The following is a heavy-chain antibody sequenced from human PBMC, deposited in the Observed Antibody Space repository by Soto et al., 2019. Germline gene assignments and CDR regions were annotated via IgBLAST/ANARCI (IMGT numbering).Heavy chain of an antibody. Sequence: GASVKVSCKASGYTFTSYGISWVRQATGQGLEWMGWISAYNGNTNYAQKLQGRVTMTTDTSTSTAYMELRSLRSDDTAVYYCARPGGIYVVYGMDVWGQGTTVTVSS. D-gene: IGHD2-15*01. CDR2: ISAYNGNT. V-gene: IGHV1-18*01. CDR3: ARPGGIYVVYGMDV. J-gene: IGHJ6*02. CDR1: GYTFTSYG.